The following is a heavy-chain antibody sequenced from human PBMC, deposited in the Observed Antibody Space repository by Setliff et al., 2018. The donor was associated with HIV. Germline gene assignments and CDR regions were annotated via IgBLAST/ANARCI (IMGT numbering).Heavy chain of an antibody. CDR3: ARDPAPSSSASYFQH. J-gene: IGHJ1*01. V-gene: IGHV1-2*02. D-gene: IGHD6-6*01. CDR2: INPNNGGT. CDR1: GYTFTGYY. Sequence: GASVKVSCKASGYTFTGYYVHWVRQAPGQGLEWMGWINPNNGGTNYAQKFQGRVTMTRDTSISTAYMELNRLRSEDTAVYYCARDPAPSSSASYFQHWGQGTPVTVSS.